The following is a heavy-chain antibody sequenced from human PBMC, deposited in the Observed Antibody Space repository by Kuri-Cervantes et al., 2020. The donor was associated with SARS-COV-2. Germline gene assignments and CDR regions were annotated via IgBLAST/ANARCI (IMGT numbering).Heavy chain of an antibody. CDR2: IYYSGST. J-gene: IGHJ2*01. CDR1: GGSISGSGYY. CDR3: ARRPVTAYFDL. D-gene: IGHD2-21*02. Sequence: AESLSLSCTVSGGSISGSGYYWGWIRQPPGKGLVWIGNIYYSGSTYYNPSLKSRVTISVDTSKNQFSLKLSSVTAADTAVYYCARRPVTAYFDLWGRGTLVTVSS. V-gene: IGHV4-39*01.